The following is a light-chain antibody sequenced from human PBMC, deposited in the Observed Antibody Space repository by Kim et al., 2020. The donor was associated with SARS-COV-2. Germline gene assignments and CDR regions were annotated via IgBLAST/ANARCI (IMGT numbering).Light chain of an antibody. CDR2: GTS. J-gene: IGKJ1*01. Sequence: PGDSATPSCRASQSVTSTYVAWYQQKPGQAPRLLIYGTSTRAAGIPGRFSGGGSGTEYTLTISRLEPEDFAIYYCQQFGSSRTWTFGQGTKVDIK. CDR1: QSVTSTY. V-gene: IGKV3-20*01. CDR3: QQFGSSRTWT.